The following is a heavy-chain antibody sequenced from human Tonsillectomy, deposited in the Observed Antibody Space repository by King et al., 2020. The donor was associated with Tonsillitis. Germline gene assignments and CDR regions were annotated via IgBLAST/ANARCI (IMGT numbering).Heavy chain of an antibody. V-gene: IGHV3-30-3*01. J-gene: IGHJ6*02. D-gene: IGHD1-14*01. Sequence: VQLVESGGGVVQPGRSLRLSCAASGFTFSNYAMHWVRQAPGKGLEWVAFTSYDGSVKTYADSLKGRFTISSDYSTNTLFLQIDSLRAEDTAVYYCARFNQWGRWDLFYYYGMDVWGQGTTVTVSS. CDR1: GFTFSNYA. CDR2: TSYDGSVK. CDR3: ARFNQWGRWDLFYYYGMDV.